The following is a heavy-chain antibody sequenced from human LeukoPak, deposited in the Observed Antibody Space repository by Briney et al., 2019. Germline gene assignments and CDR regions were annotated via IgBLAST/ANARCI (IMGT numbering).Heavy chain of an antibody. D-gene: IGHD2-15*01. CDR3: ARAGYCSGGSCYPNFDY. Sequence: ASVKVSCKASGYTFTGYYMHWVRQAPGQGLEWMGRINPNSGGTNYAQKFQGRVTMTRDTSISTAYMELSRLRSDDTAVYYCARAGYCSGGSCYPNFDYWSQGTLVTVSS. CDR2: INPNSGGT. V-gene: IGHV1-2*06. CDR1: GYTFTGYY. J-gene: IGHJ4*02.